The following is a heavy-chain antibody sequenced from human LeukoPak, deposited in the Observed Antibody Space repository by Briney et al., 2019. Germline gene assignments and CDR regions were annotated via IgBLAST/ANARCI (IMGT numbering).Heavy chain of an antibody. V-gene: IGHV4-59*01. CDR1: GGSISSYY. CDR2: IYYSGST. J-gene: IGHJ4*02. D-gene: IGHD6-25*01. Sequence: SETLSLTCTVSGGSISSYYWSWIRQPPGKGLEWIGYIYYSGSTNYNPSLKSRVTISVDTSKNQFSLKLSSVTAADTAVYYYARGGERAPGIAATYYFDYWGQGTLVTVSS. CDR3: ARGGERAPGIAATYYFDY.